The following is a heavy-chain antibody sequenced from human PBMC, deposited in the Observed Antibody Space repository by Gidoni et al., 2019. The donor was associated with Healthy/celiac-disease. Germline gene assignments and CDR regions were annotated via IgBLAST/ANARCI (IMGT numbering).Heavy chain of an antibody. D-gene: IGHD6-13*01. J-gene: IGHJ3*02. CDR2: IYYSGST. V-gene: IGHV4-39*01. CDR1: GGSISSSSYY. Sequence: QLQLQESGPGLVKPSETLSLTCTVSGGSISSSSYYWGWIRQPPGKGLEWIGSIYYSGSTYYNPSLKSRVTISVDTSKNQFSRKLSSVTAADTAVYYCASFLGADIAAVTRTSKDAFDIWGQGTMVTVSS. CDR3: ASFLGADIAAVTRTSKDAFDI.